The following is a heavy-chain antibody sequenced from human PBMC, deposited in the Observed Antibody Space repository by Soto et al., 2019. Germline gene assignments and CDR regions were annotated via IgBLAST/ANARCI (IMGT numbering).Heavy chain of an antibody. D-gene: IGHD6-13*01. V-gene: IGHV1-69*13. Sequence: SVKVSCKASGGTFSSYAISWVRQAPGQGLEWMGGIIPIFGTANYAQKFQGRVTITADESTSTAYMELSSLRSEDTAVYYCARLIAGNYYGMDVWGQGTTVTVSS. CDR1: GGTFSSYA. CDR2: IIPIFGTA. J-gene: IGHJ6*02. CDR3: ARLIAGNYYGMDV.